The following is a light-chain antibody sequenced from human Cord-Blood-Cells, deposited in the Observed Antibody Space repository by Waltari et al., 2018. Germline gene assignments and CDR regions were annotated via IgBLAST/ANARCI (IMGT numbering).Light chain of an antibody. CDR2: KIS. V-gene: IGKV2-24*01. J-gene: IGKJ2*01. Sequence: IVMSWSRLSQPVTPRHPAPPTSPPPHTLAHSDGTTDLSWLQQRPGQPPRLLIYKISNRFAGDPDRFSGSGAGTDFTLKISRVEAEDFGVYYCMQATQFPYTFGQGTKLEIK. CDR1: HTLAHSDGTTD. CDR3: MQATQFPYT.